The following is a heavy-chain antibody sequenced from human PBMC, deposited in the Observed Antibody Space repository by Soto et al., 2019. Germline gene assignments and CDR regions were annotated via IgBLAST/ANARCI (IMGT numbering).Heavy chain of an antibody. D-gene: IGHD3-22*01. CDR1: GGSFSGYY. Sequence: QVQLQQWGAGLLKPSETLSLTCAVYGGSFSGYYWSWIRQPPGKGLEWIGEINHSGSTNYNPSLKSRVTILLDTSKNQFSLRLNSVIAADTAVYYCARTNSRGQWAAWFWGQGTLVTVSS. CDR2: INHSGST. J-gene: IGHJ4*02. CDR3: ARTNSRGQWAAWF. V-gene: IGHV4-34*01.